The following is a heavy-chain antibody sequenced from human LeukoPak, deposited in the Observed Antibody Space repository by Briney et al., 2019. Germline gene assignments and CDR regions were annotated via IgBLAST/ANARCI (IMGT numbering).Heavy chain of an antibody. D-gene: IGHD2-2*02. V-gene: IGHV1-69*04. J-gene: IGHJ3*02. CDR3: AKVGGIDVVVPAAIGDAFDI. CDR1: GGTFSSYA. Sequence: SVKVSCKASGGTFSSYAISWVRQAPGQGLEWMGRIIPILGIANYAQKFQGRVTITADKSTSTAYMELSSLRSEDTAVYYCAKVGGIDVVVPAAIGDAFDIWGQGTMVTVSS. CDR2: IIPILGIA.